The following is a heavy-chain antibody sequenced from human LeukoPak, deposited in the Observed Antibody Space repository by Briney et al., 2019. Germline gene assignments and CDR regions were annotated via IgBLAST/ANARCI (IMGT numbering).Heavy chain of an antibody. CDR1: GFTFDDYA. V-gene: IGHV3-9*01. CDR3: AKDMHYYDSSGSSAFDI. D-gene: IGHD3-22*01. CDR2: ISWNSGSI. Sequence: PGGSLRLSCAASGFTFDDYAMHWVRQAPGKGLEWVSGISWNSGSIGYADSVKGRFTISRDDAKNSLYLQMNSLRAEDTALYYCAKDMHYYDSSGSSAFDIWGQGTMVTVSS. J-gene: IGHJ3*02.